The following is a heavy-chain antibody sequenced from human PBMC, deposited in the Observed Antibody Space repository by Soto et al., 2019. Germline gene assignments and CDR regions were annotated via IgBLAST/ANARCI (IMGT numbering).Heavy chain of an antibody. D-gene: IGHD3-22*01. CDR3: AKDLYYYDSSLDDY. J-gene: IGHJ4*02. Sequence: QVQLVASGGGVVQPGRSLRLSCAASGFTFRNYDMHWVRQAPGKGLEWVTVISFDGTNKYYADSVKGRFIISRDNSKNTMYLQMNSLRAEDTAVYCCAKDLYYYDSSLDDYWGQGTLVTVSS. V-gene: IGHV3-30*18. CDR1: GFTFRNYD. CDR2: ISFDGTNK.